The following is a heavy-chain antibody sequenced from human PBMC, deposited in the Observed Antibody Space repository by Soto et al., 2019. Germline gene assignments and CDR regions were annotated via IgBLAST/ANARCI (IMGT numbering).Heavy chain of an antibody. CDR3: ARPDYYDSSGYYGGLGY. D-gene: IGHD3-22*01. Sequence: PXASILLSCAASGFTFSSYGMHWVRQAPGKGLEWVAVISYDGSNKYYADSVKGRFTISRDNSKNTLYLQMNRLRAEDTAVYYCARPDYYDSSGYYGGLGYWGQGTLVTVSS. CDR1: GFTFSSYG. CDR2: ISYDGSNK. V-gene: IGHV3-30*03. J-gene: IGHJ4*02.